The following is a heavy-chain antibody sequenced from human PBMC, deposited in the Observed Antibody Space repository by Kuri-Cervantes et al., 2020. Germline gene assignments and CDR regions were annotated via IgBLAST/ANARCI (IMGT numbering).Heavy chain of an antibody. J-gene: IGHJ4*02. V-gene: IGHV3-30*18. D-gene: IGHD5-18*01. CDR2: ISYDGSNK. Sequence: GESLKISCAASGFTFSSYGMHWVRQAPGKGLEWVAVISYDGSNKYYADSVKGRFTISRGNSKNTLYLQMNSLRAEDTAVYYCAKADPPYTAMVEDYFDYWGQGTLVTVSS. CDR1: GFTFSSYG. CDR3: AKADPPYTAMVEDYFDY.